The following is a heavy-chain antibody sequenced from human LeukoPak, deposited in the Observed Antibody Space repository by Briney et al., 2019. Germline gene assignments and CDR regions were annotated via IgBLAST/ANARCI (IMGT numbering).Heavy chain of an antibody. CDR3: AREPGTFDYPYMDV. CDR1: GGSISSGSYY. D-gene: IGHD3-16*01. J-gene: IGHJ6*03. Sequence: SETLSLTCTVSGGSISSGSYYWSWIRQPAGKGLEYIARVYTSGSTNYNPSLKSRFTISVHTSKNQLSLKLSYVTAADTAVYYCAREPGTFDYPYMDVCGKGTTVTISS. V-gene: IGHV4-61*02. CDR2: VYTSGST.